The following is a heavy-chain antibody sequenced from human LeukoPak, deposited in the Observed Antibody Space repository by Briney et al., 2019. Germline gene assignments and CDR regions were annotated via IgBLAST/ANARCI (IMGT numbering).Heavy chain of an antibody. CDR1: GFTFSSYW. D-gene: IGHD3-9*01. J-gene: IGHJ6*03. V-gene: IGHV3-74*01. CDR2: INSDGSST. Sequence: GGSLRLSCAASGFTFSSYWMHWVRQAPGKGLVWVSRINSDGSSTSYADSVKGRFTISRDNSKNTLYLQMNSLRAEDTAVYYCAKEGIYYDILTGDYYYYMDVWGKGTTVTISS. CDR3: AKEGIYYDILTGDYYYYMDV.